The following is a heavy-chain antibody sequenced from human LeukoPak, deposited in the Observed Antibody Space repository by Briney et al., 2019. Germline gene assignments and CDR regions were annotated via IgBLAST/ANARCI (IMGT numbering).Heavy chain of an antibody. CDR3: ARQQQLVRVDY. D-gene: IGHD6-13*01. J-gene: IGHJ4*02. V-gene: IGHV4-59*08. CDR2: IYYSGST. CDR1: GGSVSTYY. Sequence: SETLSLTCTVSGGSVSTYYWSWIRQPPGQGLEWIGYIYYSGSTNHNPSLKSRVTISIDTSKNQFSLKLSSVTAADTAVYYCARQQQLVRVDYWGQGILVTVSS.